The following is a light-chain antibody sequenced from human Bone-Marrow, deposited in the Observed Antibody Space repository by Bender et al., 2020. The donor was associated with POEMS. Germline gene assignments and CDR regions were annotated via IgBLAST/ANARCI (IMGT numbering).Light chain of an antibody. CDR2: DVS. J-gene: IGLJ2*01. Sequence: QSALTQPASVSGSPGQSITISCTGTSSDVGGYNYVSWFQQHPGKAPKLMIYDVSDRPSGVSNRFSGSKSGNTASLTISGLQPEDEADYYCQSYETGPESFVVFGGGTTLTVL. CDR1: SSDVGGYNY. CDR3: QSYETGPESFVV. V-gene: IGLV2-14*01.